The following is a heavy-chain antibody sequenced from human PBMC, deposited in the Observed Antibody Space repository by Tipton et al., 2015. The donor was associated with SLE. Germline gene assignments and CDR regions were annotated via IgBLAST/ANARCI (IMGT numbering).Heavy chain of an antibody. Sequence: GLVKPSETLSLTCTVSGDSISNYYWSWIRQPAGKGLEWIGRIYSSGTTNYYPSLKSRVTMSVDTSKNQFSLKLTSVTAADTAVYYCARGGCSGRSCYPYYYGMDVWGPGTTVTVSS. V-gene: IGHV4-4*07. CDR3: ARGGCSGRSCYPYYYGMDV. D-gene: IGHD2-15*01. CDR2: IYSSGTT. CDR1: GDSISNYY. J-gene: IGHJ6*02.